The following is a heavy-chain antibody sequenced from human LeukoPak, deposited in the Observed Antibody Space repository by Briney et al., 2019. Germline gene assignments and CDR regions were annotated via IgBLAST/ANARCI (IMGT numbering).Heavy chain of an antibody. Sequence: AGGSLRLSCTASGFTFGDYAMSWVRQAPGKGLEWVGFIRSKAYGGTTEYAASVKGRFTISRDDSKSIAYLQMNSLKTEDTAVYYCARDRITVAATETSFDYWGQGTLVTVSS. V-gene: IGHV3-49*04. J-gene: IGHJ4*02. CDR1: GFTFGDYA. CDR2: IRSKAYGGTT. D-gene: IGHD6-19*01. CDR3: ARDRITVAATETSFDY.